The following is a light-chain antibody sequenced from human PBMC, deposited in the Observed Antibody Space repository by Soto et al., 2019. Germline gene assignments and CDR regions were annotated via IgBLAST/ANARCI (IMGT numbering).Light chain of an antibody. V-gene: IGLV1-47*02. Sequence: QSVLTQPPSASGSPGQRVIISCSGSSSNIGNNAVNWYQHLPGTSPKLLIYRNSQRPSGVPDRFSGSKAGTSASLAISGLRSEDEADYHCATWDDTLSGPVFGGGTNSPS. CDR1: SSNIGNNA. J-gene: IGLJ2*01. CDR3: ATWDDTLSGPV. CDR2: RNS.